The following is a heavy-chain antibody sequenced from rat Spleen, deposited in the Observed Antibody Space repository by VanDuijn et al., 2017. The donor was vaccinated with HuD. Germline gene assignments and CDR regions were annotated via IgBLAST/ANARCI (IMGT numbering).Heavy chain of an antibody. J-gene: IGHJ3*01. CDR1: GFTFKNYW. D-gene: IGHD1-6*01. CDR2: ITNASGRT. CDR3: TTGPRILRLDWFAY. V-gene: IGHV5-31*01. Sequence: EVQLVESGGGLVQPGGSLRLSCVASGFTFKNYWMTWIRQAPGKGLEWVASITNASGRTYYPDSVKGRFTISRDNAKSTLYLQMDSLRSEDTATYYCTTGPRILRLDWFAYWGQGTLVTVSS.